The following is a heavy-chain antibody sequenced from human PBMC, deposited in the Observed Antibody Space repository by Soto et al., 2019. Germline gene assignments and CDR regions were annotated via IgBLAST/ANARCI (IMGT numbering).Heavy chain of an antibody. V-gene: IGHV1-3*01. CDR3: ASVWGSYRYPRHDWFDP. J-gene: IGHJ5*02. D-gene: IGHD3-16*02. CDR1: GYTFTSYA. CDR2: INAGNGNT. Sequence: GASVKVSCKASGYTFTSYAMHWVRQAPGQRLEWMGWINAGNGNTKYSQKFQGRVTITRDTSASTAYMELSSLRSEDTAVYYCASVWGSYRYPRHDWFDPWGQGTLVTVSS.